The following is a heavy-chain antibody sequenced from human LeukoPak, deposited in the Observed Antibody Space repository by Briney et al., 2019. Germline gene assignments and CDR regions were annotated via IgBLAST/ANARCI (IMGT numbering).Heavy chain of an antibody. D-gene: IGHD3-3*01. J-gene: IGHJ4*02. CDR2: INHSGST. CDR3: ARGPYLGDFWSGYSRYYFDY. V-gene: IGHV4-34*01. Sequence: PSETLSLTCAVYGGSFSGYYWSWIRQPPGKGLEWIGEINHSGSTNYNPSLKSRVTISVDTSKNQFSLKLSSVTAADTAVYYCARGPYLGDFWSGYSRYYFDYWGQGTLVTVSS. CDR1: GGSFSGYY.